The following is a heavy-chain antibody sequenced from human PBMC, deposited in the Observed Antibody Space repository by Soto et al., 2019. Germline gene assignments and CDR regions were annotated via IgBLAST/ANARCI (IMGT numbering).Heavy chain of an antibody. CDR3: ARDSTYYDFWSGPHYYYYGMDV. J-gene: IGHJ6*02. CDR1: GFTFSSYG. V-gene: IGHV3-33*01. Sequence: QVQLVESGGGVVQPGRSLRLSCAASGFTFSSYGMHWVRQAPGKGLEWVAVIWYDGSNKYYADSVKGRFTISRDNSKNTLYLQMNSLRDEDTAVYYCARDSTYYDFWSGPHYYYYGMDVWGQGTTVTVSS. D-gene: IGHD3-3*01. CDR2: IWYDGSNK.